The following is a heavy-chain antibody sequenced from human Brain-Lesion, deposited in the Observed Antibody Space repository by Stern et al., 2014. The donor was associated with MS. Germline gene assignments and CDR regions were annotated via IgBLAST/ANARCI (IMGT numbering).Heavy chain of an antibody. D-gene: IGHD5-18*01. Sequence: QLQLQESGPGLVKPSQTLSLTCTVSGGSVGSGSYDWSWLRQPAGKGLEWIGRIYTTGSTYYNPSLKSRTPISINTSKNSFFPKMTFMAAADTAVYYCARDKEDTNMAFRYFDNWGQGTLVTVSS. J-gene: IGHJ4*02. CDR1: GGSVGSGSYD. CDR3: ARDKEDTNMAFRYFDN. CDR2: IYTTGST. V-gene: IGHV4-61*02.